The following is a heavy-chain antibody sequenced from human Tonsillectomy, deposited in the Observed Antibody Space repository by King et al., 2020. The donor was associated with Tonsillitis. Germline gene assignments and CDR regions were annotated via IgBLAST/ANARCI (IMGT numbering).Heavy chain of an antibody. J-gene: IGHJ4*02. V-gene: IGHV3-9*01. CDR1: GFTFDDYA. CDR2: ISWNSGSI. CDR3: AKEGSSGWYVYFDY. D-gene: IGHD6-19*01. Sequence: VQLVESGGGLVQPGRSLRLSCAASGFTFDDYAMHWVRQAPGKGLEWVSGISWNSGSIGDADSVKGRFTISRDNAKNSLYLQMNSLRAEDTALYYCAKEGSSGWYVYFDYWGQGTLVTVSS.